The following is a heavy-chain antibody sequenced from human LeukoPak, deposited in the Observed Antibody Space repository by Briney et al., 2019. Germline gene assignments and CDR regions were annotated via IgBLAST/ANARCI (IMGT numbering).Heavy chain of an antibody. CDR2: INWNGGST. Sequence: GGSLRLSCAASGFTFDDYGMSWVRQVPGKGLEWVSRINWNGGSTGYADSVKGRFTISRDNAKNSLYLQMNSLRAEDTALYYCARDPMSRRYCSGGSCPGDVWGKGTTVTVSS. V-gene: IGHV3-20*04. CDR3: ARDPMSRRYCSGGSCPGDV. CDR1: GFTFDDYG. J-gene: IGHJ6*04. D-gene: IGHD2-15*01.